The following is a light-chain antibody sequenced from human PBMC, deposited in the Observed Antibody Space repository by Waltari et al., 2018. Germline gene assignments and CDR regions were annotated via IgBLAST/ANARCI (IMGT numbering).Light chain of an antibody. CDR3: QQFYTSPRT. Sequence: VMTQSPDSLAVSLGERATINCKSSQTILYNSNNKNYLVWYQQKPGQPPKLLIYWASTRESGVPDRFNGSGSGTDFTLTISSLQAEDVALYYCQQFYTSPRTFGQGTKVEIK. J-gene: IGKJ1*01. CDR2: WAS. CDR1: QTILYNSNNKNY. V-gene: IGKV4-1*01.